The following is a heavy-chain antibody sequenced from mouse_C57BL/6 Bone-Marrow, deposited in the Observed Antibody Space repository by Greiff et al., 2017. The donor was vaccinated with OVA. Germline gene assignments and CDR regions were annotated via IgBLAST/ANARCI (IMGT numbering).Heavy chain of an antibody. CDR2: IDPSDSDT. Sequence: VQLQQPGAELVRPGSSVKLSCKASGYTFTSYWMHWVKQRPIQGLEWIGNIDPSDSDTHYNQKFKDKATLTVDKSSSTAYMQLSSLTSEDSAVYYCANYGSSYDWYFDVWGTGTTVTVSS. CDR3: ANYGSSYDWYFDV. CDR1: GYTFTSYW. J-gene: IGHJ1*03. D-gene: IGHD1-1*01. V-gene: IGHV1-52*01.